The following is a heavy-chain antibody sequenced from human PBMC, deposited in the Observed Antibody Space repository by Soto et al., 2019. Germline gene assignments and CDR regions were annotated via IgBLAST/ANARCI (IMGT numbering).Heavy chain of an antibody. CDR1: GGSISSYY. CDR2: IYYSGST. Sequence: QVQLQESGPGLVKPSETLSLTCTVSGGSISSYYWSWIRQPPGKGLEWIGYIYYSGSTNYNPSLKSRVTISVDTSKNQFSLKLSSVTAADTAVYYCARDRNGGYYYYGMDVWGQGTTVTVSS. J-gene: IGHJ6*02. V-gene: IGHV4-59*01. CDR3: ARDRNGGYYYYGMDV. D-gene: IGHD3-16*01.